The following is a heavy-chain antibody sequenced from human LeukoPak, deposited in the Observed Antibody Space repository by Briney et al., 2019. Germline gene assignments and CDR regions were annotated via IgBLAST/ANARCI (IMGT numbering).Heavy chain of an antibody. CDR2: INTDGTFT. CDR1: GFTFSDYW. CDR3: AREAKVGGALQY. J-gene: IGHJ4*02. V-gene: IGHV3-74*01. D-gene: IGHD1-26*01. Sequence: PGGSLRLSCETSGFTFSDYWMHWVRQAPGKGLEWVSRINTDGTFTRYPDSVQDRFTISRDTAKNTLLLQMNSLRAEDTAVYYCAREAKVGGALQYWGQGTLVTVSS.